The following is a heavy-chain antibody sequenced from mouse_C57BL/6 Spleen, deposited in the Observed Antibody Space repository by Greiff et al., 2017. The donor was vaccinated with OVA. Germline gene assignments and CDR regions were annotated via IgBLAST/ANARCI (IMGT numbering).Heavy chain of an antibody. CDR1: GYTFTSYW. Sequence: QVQLQQSGAELVKPGASVKLSCKASGYTFTSYWMQWVKQRPGQGLEWIGEIDPSDSYTNYNQKFKGKATLTVDTSSSTAYMQLSSLTSEDSAVYYCARVTTPHYFDYWGQGTTLTVSS. J-gene: IGHJ2*01. D-gene: IGHD1-1*01. V-gene: IGHV1-50*01. CDR2: IDPSDSYT. CDR3: ARVTTPHYFDY.